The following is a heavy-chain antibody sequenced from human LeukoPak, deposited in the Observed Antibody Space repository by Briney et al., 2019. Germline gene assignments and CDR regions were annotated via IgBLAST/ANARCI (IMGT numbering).Heavy chain of an antibody. D-gene: IGHD5-12*01. CDR3: ARAPSMGYDVLGLNY. CDR1: GGSISSSSYY. CDR2: IYHSGST. Sequence: SETLSLTCTVSGGSISSSSYYWGWIRQPPGKGLEWIGSIYHSGSTNYNPSLKSRVTISVDKSKNQFSLKLSSVTAADTAVYYCARAPSMGYDVLGLNYWGQGTLVTVSS. V-gene: IGHV4-39*07. J-gene: IGHJ4*02.